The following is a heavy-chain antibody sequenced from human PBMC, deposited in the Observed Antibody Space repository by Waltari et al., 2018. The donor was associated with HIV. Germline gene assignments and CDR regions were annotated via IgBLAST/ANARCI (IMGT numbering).Heavy chain of an antibody. V-gene: IGHV3-53*05. CDR1: NFRVVDNN. Sequence: EVQVVTTGGRLVLTGGSLRLSCTASNFRVVDNNITWVRQTPGTGLEWVSVLYVDGTSHYSDSVRGRFIVSRDKSKNTVFLQMNYLIVEDTALYFCTKGVKFYGPWGQGTQVTVSP. CDR3: TKGVKFYGP. D-gene: IGHD2-21*01. J-gene: IGHJ5*02. CDR2: LYVDGTS.